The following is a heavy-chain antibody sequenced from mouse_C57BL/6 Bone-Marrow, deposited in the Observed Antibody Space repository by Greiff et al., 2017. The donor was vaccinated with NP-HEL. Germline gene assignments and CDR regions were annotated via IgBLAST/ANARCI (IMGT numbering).Heavy chain of an antibody. Sequence: EVMLVESGEGLVKPGGSLKLSCAASGFTFSSYAMSWVRQTPEKRLEWVAYISSGGDYIYYADTVKGRFTISRDNARNTLYLQMSSLKSEDTAMYYCTRDQDRDYYYGSSHGAWFAYWGQGTLVTVSA. CDR1: GFTFSSYA. CDR2: ISSGGDYI. J-gene: IGHJ3*01. D-gene: IGHD1-1*01. V-gene: IGHV5-9-1*02. CDR3: TRDQDRDYYYGSSHGAWFAY.